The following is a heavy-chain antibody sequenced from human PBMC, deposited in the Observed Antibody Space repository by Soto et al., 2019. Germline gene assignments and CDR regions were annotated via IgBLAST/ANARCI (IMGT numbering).Heavy chain of an antibody. J-gene: IGHJ5*02. CDR3: ARDGDPQSAFWRGPFGGGWFDP. CDR1: GGTFGTSA. CDR2: IVPMFGTA. V-gene: IGHV1-69*12. D-gene: IGHD3-3*01. Sequence: QVHLVQSGAEVKKPGSSVKVSCKASGGTFGTSAIAWVRQAPGQGLEWMGGIVPMFGTANYAQKVQGRATIIADESTTTAYMALNSLRFEDTAVYFCARDGDPQSAFWRGPFGGGWFDPWGQGTLVTVSS.